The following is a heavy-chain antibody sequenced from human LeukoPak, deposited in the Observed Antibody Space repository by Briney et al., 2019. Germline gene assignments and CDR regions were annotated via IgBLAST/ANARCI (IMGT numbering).Heavy chain of an antibody. V-gene: IGHV1-2*02. J-gene: IGHJ6*03. CDR3: ARDGRIGYSYGIYYYYYYMDV. CDR1: GYTFTDSN. Sequence: ASVKVSCKASGYTFTDSNIHWVRQAPGQGLEWMGWINPNSGGTNYAQKFQGRVTMTRDTSISTAYMELSRLRSDDTAVYYCARDGRIGYSYGIYYYYYYMDVWGKGTTVTISS. D-gene: IGHD5-18*01. CDR2: INPNSGGT.